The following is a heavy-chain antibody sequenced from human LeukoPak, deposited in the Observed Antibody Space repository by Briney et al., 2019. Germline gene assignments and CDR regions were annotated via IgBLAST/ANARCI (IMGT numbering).Heavy chain of an antibody. J-gene: IGHJ6*03. CDR1: GGSFSGYY. V-gene: IGHV4-59*01. CDR2: IYYSGST. Sequence: SETLSLTCAVYGGSFSGYYWSWIRQPPGKGLEWIGYIYYSGSTNYNPSLKSRVTISVDTSKNQFSLKLSSVTAADTAVYYCARESCSGGSCYPGGYYYYYYMDVWGKGTTVTVSS. D-gene: IGHD2-15*01. CDR3: ARESCSGGSCYPGGYYYYYYMDV.